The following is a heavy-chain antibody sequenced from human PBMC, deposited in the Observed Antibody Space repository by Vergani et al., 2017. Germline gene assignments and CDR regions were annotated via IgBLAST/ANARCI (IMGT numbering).Heavy chain of an antibody. CDR2: IYYSGST. CDR3: ARGGYDMLTGYFMSLDY. J-gene: IGHJ4*02. CDR1: GGSISSYY. Sequence: QVQLQESGPGLVKPSETLSLTCTVSGGSISSYYWSWIRQPPGKGLEWIGYIYYSGSTNYNPSLKSRVTISVDTSKNQFSLKLSPVTAADTAVYYCARGGYDMLTGYFMSLDYWGQGTLVTVSS. D-gene: IGHD3-9*01. V-gene: IGHV4-59*01.